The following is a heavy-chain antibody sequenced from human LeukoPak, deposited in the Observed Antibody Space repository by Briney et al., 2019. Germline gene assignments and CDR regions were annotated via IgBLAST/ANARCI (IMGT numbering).Heavy chain of an antibody. CDR3: VRGRVS. D-gene: IGHD3-16*01. CDR1: GFTSTLDR. V-gene: IGHV3-74*01. J-gene: IGHJ4*02. Sequence: PGGSLRLSCAASGFTSTLDRRRWARQAPGKGLVCVSYINGDGSSTNYADSVRGRFTISRDNAKKTLYLQMNSLRDEDTAVYYCVRGRVSWGLGTLVTVSS. CDR2: INGDGSST.